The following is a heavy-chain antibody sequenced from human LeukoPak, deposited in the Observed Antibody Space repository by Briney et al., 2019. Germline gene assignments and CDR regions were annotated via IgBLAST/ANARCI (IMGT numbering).Heavy chain of an antibody. V-gene: IGHV3-23*01. J-gene: IGHJ5*02. Sequence: PGGSLRLSCAASGFTFSSYAMSWVRQAPGKGLEWVSAISGSGGSTYYADSVKGRFTISRDNSKNTLYLQMNSLRAEDTAFYYCAKVPLSAGGWYEHWGQGTLVTVSS. CDR3: AKVPLSAGGWYEH. D-gene: IGHD4-23*01. CDR1: GFTFSSYA. CDR2: ISGSGGST.